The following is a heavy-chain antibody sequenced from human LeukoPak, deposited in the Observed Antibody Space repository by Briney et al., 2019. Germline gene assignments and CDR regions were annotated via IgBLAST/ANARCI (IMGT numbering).Heavy chain of an antibody. V-gene: IGHV1-2*02. CDR3: ARDTNSYDAFDI. CDR2: FNPNSGGT. D-gene: IGHD5-18*01. CDR1: GYTFTGYY. Sequence: ASVKVSCKASGYTFTGYYMHWVRQAPGQGLEWRGWFNPNSGGTNYAQKFQGRVTMTRDTSISTAYMELSRLRSDDTAVYYCARDTNSYDAFDIWGQGTMVTVSS. J-gene: IGHJ3*02.